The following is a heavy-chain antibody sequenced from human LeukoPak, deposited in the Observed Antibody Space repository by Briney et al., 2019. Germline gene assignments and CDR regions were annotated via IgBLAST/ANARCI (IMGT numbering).Heavy chain of an antibody. CDR2: IYYSGST. V-gene: IGHV4-59*01. J-gene: IGHJ6*02. Sequence: SETLSLTCTVSGGSISSYYWSWIRQPPGKGLEWVGYIYYSGSTNYNPSLKSRVTISVDTSKNQFSLKLSSVTAADTAVYYCARVLGASSTSFLSYYYYYYGMDVWGQGTTVTVSS. CDR1: GGSISSYY. CDR3: ARVLGASSTSFLSYYYYYYGMDV. D-gene: IGHD2-2*01.